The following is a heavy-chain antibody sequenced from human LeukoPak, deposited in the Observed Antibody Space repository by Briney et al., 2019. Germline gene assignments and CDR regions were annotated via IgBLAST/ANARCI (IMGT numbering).Heavy chain of an antibody. V-gene: IGHV3-48*01. D-gene: IGHD3-3*01. Sequence: GGSLRLSCAASGFTFSSYSMNWVRQAPGKGLEWVSYISSSSSPIYYADSMKGRFTISRDNAKNSVYLQMNSLRAEDTAIYYCARDWGRIAYYADYWGQGILVTVSS. CDR3: ARDWGRIAYYADY. CDR2: ISSSSSPI. J-gene: IGHJ4*02. CDR1: GFTFSSYS.